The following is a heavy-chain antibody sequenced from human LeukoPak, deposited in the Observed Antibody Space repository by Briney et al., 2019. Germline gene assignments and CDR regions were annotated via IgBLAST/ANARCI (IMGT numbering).Heavy chain of an antibody. V-gene: IGHV4-59*08. J-gene: IGHJ4*02. CDR2: IYYSGST. CDR1: GGSISSYH. D-gene: IGHD1-26*01. CDR3: ATSAGHSGTYFDY. Sequence: SETLSLTCTVSGGSISSYHWSWMRQPPGKGLEWIGYIYYSGSTNYNPSLKSRVAISVDTSKNQFSLNLSSVTAADTAVYYCATSAGHSGTYFDYWGQGTLVTVSS.